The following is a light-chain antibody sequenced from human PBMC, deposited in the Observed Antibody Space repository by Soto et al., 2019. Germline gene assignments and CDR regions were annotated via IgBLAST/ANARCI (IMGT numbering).Light chain of an antibody. CDR2: GAS. Sequence: EIVLTQSPVSLSLSLGERATLSCRASQSVDSAFFAWYQQKPVQPPRLLMYGASRRATGIPDRFSGTGSGMHLTLTISSLDPKNFVAYYSQQYAISLTLGKGTK. V-gene: IGKV3-20*01. CDR3: QQYAISLT. CDR1: QSVDSAF. J-gene: IGKJ1*01.